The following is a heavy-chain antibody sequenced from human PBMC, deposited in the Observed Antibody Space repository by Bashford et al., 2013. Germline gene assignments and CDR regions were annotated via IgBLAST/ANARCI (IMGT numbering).Heavy chain of an antibody. Sequence: WVRQMPGKGLEWMGIIYPGDSDPRYSPSFQGQVTISADRSITTAYLEWRSLKASDTAVYYCARAPLSAWSVPWGQGTLVTVSS. D-gene: IGHD6-19*01. J-gene: IGHJ5*02. CDR2: IYPGDSDP. V-gene: IGHV5-51*01. CDR3: ARAPLSAWSVP.